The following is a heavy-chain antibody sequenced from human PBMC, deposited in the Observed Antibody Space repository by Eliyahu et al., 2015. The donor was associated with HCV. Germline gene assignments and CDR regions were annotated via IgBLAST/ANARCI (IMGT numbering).Heavy chain of an antibody. J-gene: IGHJ4*02. CDR3: AREVTGVGATVFDY. D-gene: IGHD1-26*01. V-gene: IGHV4-4*07. CDR1: GGSISSYY. Sequence: QVQLQESGPGLVKPSETLSLTCTVSGGSISSYYWXWIRQPAGKGLEWIGRIYTSGSTNYNPSLKSRVTMSVDASKNQFSLKLSSVTAADTAVYYCAREVTGVGATVFDYWGQGTLVTVSS. CDR2: IYTSGST.